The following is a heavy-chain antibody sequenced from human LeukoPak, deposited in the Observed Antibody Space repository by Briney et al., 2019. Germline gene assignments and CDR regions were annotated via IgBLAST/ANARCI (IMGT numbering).Heavy chain of an antibody. D-gene: IGHD3-10*01. V-gene: IGHV3-23*01. CDR1: GFTFSNYA. J-gene: IGHJ6*02. CDR3: AKVPYSDYGSGRPPFMDV. CDR2: LSDSGSST. Sequence: PGGSLRLSCAASGFTFSNYAMSWVRQAPGRGLDWVSTLSDSGSSTYYADSVKGRFTISRDNSKNTLYLQKDSLRVEDTATYYCAKVPYSDYGSGRPPFMDVWGQGTTVAVSS.